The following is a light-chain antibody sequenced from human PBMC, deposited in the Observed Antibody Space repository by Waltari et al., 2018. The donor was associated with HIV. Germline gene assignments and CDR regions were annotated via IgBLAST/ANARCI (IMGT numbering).Light chain of an antibody. J-gene: IGLJ2*01. Sequence: QSVLTQPPSASETPGQRVAISCSGSSSDIGSNAVNWYPQLPGTAPKPLIYSNNQRPSGVPDRFSGSKSGTSASLAISGLQSEDEADYYCAAWDDSLNGPHVVFGGGTKLTVL. CDR3: AAWDDSLNGPHVV. CDR1: SSDIGSNA. V-gene: IGLV1-44*01. CDR2: SNN.